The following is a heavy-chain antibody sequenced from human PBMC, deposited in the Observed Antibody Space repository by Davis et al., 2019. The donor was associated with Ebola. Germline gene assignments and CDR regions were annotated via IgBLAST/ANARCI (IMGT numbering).Heavy chain of an antibody. D-gene: IGHD3-10*01. CDR1: GGSISSGGYS. J-gene: IGHJ4*02. CDR2: IYHSGST. Sequence: PSETLSLTCAVSGGSISSGGYSWSWIRQPPGKGLEWIGYIYHSGSTYYNPSLKSRVTISVDRSKNQFSLKLSSVTAADTAVYYCARGHMVRGVITPLRFDYWGQGTLVTVSS. V-gene: IGHV4-30-2*01. CDR3: ARGHMVRGVITPLRFDY.